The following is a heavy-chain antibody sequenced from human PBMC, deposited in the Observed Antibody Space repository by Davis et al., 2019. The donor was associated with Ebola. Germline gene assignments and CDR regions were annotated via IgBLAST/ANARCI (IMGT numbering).Heavy chain of an antibody. CDR3: ARDEGHYCSSTSCYPGY. V-gene: IGHV3-7*01. CDR1: GFTFSSYW. J-gene: IGHJ4*02. CDR2: IKQDGSEK. Sequence: GESLKISCAASGFTFSSYWMSWVRQAPGKGLEWVANIKQDGSEKYYVDSVKGRFTISRDNAKNSLYLQMNSLRAEDTAVYYCARDEGHYCSSTSCYPGYWGQGTLVTVSS. D-gene: IGHD2-2*01.